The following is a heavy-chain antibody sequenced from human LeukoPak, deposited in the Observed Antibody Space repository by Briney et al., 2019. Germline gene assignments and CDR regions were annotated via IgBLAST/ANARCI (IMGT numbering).Heavy chain of an antibody. J-gene: IGHJ4*02. CDR3: ARDPRWRFDY. CDR1: GFTFSDLW. Sequence: PGGSLRLSCAASGFTFSDLWMIWVRQAPDKGLEWVAKINPEGNIETYVDSVKGRFTISRDNTKNSLYLQMNALRAEDTAVYYCARDPRWRFDYWGQGTLVTVSS. CDR2: INPEGNIE. V-gene: IGHV3-7*04. D-gene: IGHD3-16*02.